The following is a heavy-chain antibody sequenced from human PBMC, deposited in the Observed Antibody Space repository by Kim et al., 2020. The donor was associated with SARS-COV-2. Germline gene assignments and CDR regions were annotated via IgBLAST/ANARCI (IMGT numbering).Heavy chain of an antibody. V-gene: IGHV3-73*01. J-gene: IGHJ5*02. CDR3: TRGGSFDP. Sequence: NNYATALAASVRGRFTISTDESKNTVYLQMNNLKTEDTAVYYCTRGGSFDPWGQGALVTVSS. D-gene: IGHD1-26*01. CDR2: NNYAT.